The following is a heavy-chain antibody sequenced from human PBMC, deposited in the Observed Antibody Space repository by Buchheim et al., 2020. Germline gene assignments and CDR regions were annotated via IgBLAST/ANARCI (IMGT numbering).Heavy chain of an antibody. J-gene: IGHJ6*02. CDR1: GFTIDDYG. D-gene: IGHD5-18*01. V-gene: IGHV3-20*04. CDR3: ARARDTGGYYYYGMDV. Sequence: EVQLVESGGGVVRPGGSLRLSCAASGFTIDDYGMTWVRQPPGKGLEWVSGISWNGGTRGYADSVKGRFTISRDNGKNSLYLQMNSLRVEDTALYYRARARDTGGYYYYGMDVWGQGTT. CDR2: ISWNGGTR.